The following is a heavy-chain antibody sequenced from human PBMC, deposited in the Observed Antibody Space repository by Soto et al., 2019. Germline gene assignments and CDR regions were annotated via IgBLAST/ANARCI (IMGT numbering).Heavy chain of an antibody. CDR3: AREVTGTYSSYYYGMDV. D-gene: IGHD2-15*01. CDR1: GYTFTSYD. Sequence: ASLKVSCKASGYTFTSYDINWVRQATVQGLEWMGWMNPNSGNTGYAQKFQGRVTMTRNTSISTAYMELSSLRSEDTAVYYCAREVTGTYSSYYYGMDVWGQGTTVTVSS. V-gene: IGHV1-8*01. CDR2: MNPNSGNT. J-gene: IGHJ6*02.